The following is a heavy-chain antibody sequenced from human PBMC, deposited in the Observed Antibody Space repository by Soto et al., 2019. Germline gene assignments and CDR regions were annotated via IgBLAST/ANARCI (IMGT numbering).Heavy chain of an antibody. D-gene: IGHD2-2*01. V-gene: IGHV3-30-3*01. CDR3: ARAVVPAAIWWYFDL. J-gene: IGHJ2*01. Sequence: QVQLVESGGGVVQPGRSLRLSCAASGFTFSSYAMHWVRQAPGKGLEWVAVISYDGSNKYYADSVKGRFTISRDNSKNTLYLQMNSLRAEDTAVYYCARAVVPAAIWWYFDLWGRGTLVTVSS. CDR2: ISYDGSNK. CDR1: GFTFSSYA.